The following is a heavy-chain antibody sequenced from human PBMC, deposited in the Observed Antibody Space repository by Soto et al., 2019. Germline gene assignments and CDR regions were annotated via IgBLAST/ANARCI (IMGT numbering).Heavy chain of an antibody. J-gene: IGHJ3*02. V-gene: IGHV4-31*03. CDR3: ARCLEDTVIGRGGFGI. CDR2: ISYSGCA. D-gene: IGHD5-18*01. CDR1: GGSIRNDNFY. Sequence: QVQLQESGQGLVKPSQTLSLTCTVSGGSIRNDNFYWSYLRQRPGKVLEWIGYISYSGCAAYHPSVESRVILAVVPSNNHFSLILNPVADAGTAVYSCARCLEDTVIGRGGFGIWRRETLVTLSS.